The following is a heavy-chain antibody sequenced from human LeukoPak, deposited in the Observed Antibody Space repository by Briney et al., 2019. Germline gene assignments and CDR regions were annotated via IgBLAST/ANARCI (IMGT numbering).Heavy chain of an antibody. V-gene: IGHV3-7*01. Sequence: PGGSLRLSCAASGFTFSSYAMHWVRQAPGKGLEWVANIKQDGSEKYYVDSVKGRFTISRDNAKNSLYLQMNSLRAEDTAVYYCAREAAAGMGEVDYWGQGTLVTVSS. CDR1: GFTFSSYA. CDR3: AREAAAGMGEVDY. CDR2: IKQDGSEK. D-gene: IGHD6-13*01. J-gene: IGHJ4*02.